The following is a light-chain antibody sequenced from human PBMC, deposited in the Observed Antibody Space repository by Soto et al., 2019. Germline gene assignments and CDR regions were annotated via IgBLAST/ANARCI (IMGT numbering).Light chain of an antibody. Sequence: QSVLTQPPSASGTPGQRVTISCSGSSSNIGSNVVNWYQQLPGTAPKLPIYSNNQRPSGVLDRFSGSKSGTSASLAISGLQSEDETDYYCASWDDSLSAVLFGGGTKVTVL. CDR2: SNN. V-gene: IGLV1-44*01. CDR3: ASWDDSLSAVL. CDR1: SSNIGSNV. J-gene: IGLJ2*01.